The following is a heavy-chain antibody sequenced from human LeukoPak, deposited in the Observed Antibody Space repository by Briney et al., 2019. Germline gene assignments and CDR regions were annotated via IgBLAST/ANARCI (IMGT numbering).Heavy chain of an antibody. V-gene: IGHV3-23*01. CDR1: GFMFSSYA. CDR2: LNNNAGRI. J-gene: IGHJ4*02. CDR3: AKDESSGWYPGLDY. Sequence: GGSLRLSCAASGFMFSSYAMTWVRQAPGRGLEWVSALNNNAGRIYYADSVKGRFTISRDNSKNTLYLQMNSLRAEDTAVYYCAKDESSGWYPGLDYWGQGTLVTVSS. D-gene: IGHD6-19*01.